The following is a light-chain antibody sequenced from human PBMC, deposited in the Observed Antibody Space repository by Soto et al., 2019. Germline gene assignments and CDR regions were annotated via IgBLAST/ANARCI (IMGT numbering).Light chain of an antibody. CDR2: RAS. CDR1: QSVSSDY. J-gene: IGKJ4*01. V-gene: IGKV3-20*01. Sequence: EIVLTQSPGTLSLSLGERATLSCRASQSVSSDYVAWYRQKPGQVPTVLIYRASTRDTGIPDRFSGSGSGTDFTLTISRVEPEDFAVYYCQQYGSSPLTFGGGTRVEIK. CDR3: QQYGSSPLT.